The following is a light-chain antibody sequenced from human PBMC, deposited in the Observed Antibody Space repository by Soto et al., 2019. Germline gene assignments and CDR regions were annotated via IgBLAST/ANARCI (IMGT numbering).Light chain of an antibody. CDR2: EVS. V-gene: IGLV2-8*01. CDR3: SSYAGDSARV. J-gene: IGLJ3*02. CDR1: SSDVGGYNY. Sequence: QSAPTQPPSASGSPGQSATISCTGTSSDVGGYNYVSWYQQYPGKAPKLMIYEVSKRPSGVPDRFSGSKSGNTASLTVSGLQAEDEADSYCSSYAGDSARVFGGGTKLTVL.